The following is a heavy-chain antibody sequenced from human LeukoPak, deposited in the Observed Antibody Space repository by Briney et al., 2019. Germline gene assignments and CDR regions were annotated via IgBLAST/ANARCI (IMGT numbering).Heavy chain of an antibody. D-gene: IGHD3-10*01. V-gene: IGHV6-1*01. CDR2: TYYRSKWYN. CDR1: GDSVSSNSAA. J-gene: IGHJ4*02. Sequence: SQTLSLTCAISGDSVSSNSAAWNWMRQSPSRGREWLGRTYYRSKWYNDYAVSVKSRITINPDTSKNQFSLQLNSVTPEDTAVYYCAREWSGWFGELSEPFDYWGQGTLVTVSS. CDR3: AREWSGWFGELSEPFDY.